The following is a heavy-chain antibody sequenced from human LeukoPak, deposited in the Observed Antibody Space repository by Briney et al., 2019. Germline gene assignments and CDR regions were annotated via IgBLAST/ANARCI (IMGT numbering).Heavy chain of an antibody. J-gene: IGHJ4*02. Sequence: ASVKVSCKASGYTFTSYGFSWVRQAPGQGLEWMGWISTHYSNTNYAQKLQDRVTMTTDTSTSTAYMELTSLRSDDTAVYYCARVYSTNYYGSGDRPFLFDYWGQGTVVTVSS. D-gene: IGHD3-10*01. V-gene: IGHV1-18*01. CDR3: ARVYSTNYYGSGDRPFLFDY. CDR1: GYTFTSYG. CDR2: ISTHYSNT.